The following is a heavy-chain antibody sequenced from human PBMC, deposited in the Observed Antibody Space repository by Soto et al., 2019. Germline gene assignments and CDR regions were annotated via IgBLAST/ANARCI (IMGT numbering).Heavy chain of an antibody. Sequence: SVKVSCKASGGTFSSYAISWLRQAPGQGLEWMGGIIPIFGTANYAQKFQGRVTITADESTSTAYMELSSLRSEDTAVYYCARSSGSSTSSDYYYYYGMDVWGQGTTVTVSS. CDR3: ARSSGSSTSSDYYYYYGMDV. V-gene: IGHV1-69*13. CDR1: GGTFSSYA. J-gene: IGHJ6*02. CDR2: IIPIFGTA. D-gene: IGHD2-2*01.